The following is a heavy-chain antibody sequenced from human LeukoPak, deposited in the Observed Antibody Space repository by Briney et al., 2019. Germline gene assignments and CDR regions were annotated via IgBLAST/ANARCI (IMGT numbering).Heavy chain of an antibody. J-gene: IGHJ5*02. CDR1: GGSISSGGYY. Sequence: SETLSLTCTVSGGSISSGGYYWSWIRQHPGKGLEWIGYIYYSGSTYYNPSLKGRVTISVDTSKNQFSLKLSSVTAADTAVYYCARAFVNWFDPWGQGTLVTVSS. D-gene: IGHD2-21*01. V-gene: IGHV4-31*03. CDR3: ARAFVNWFDP. CDR2: IYYSGST.